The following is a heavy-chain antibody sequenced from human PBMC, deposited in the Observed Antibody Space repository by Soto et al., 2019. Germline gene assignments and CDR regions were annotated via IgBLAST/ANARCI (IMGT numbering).Heavy chain of an antibody. CDR3: AREERGIAVAGTSAFDI. V-gene: IGHV1-3*01. CDR1: GYTFTSYA. D-gene: IGHD6-19*01. J-gene: IGHJ3*02. CDR2: INAGNGNT. Sequence: GASVKVSCKASGYTFTSYAMHWVRQAPGQRLEWMGWINAGNGNTKYSQKFQGRVTITRDTSASTAYMELSSLRSEDTAVYYCAREERGIAVAGTSAFDIWGQGTMVTVSS.